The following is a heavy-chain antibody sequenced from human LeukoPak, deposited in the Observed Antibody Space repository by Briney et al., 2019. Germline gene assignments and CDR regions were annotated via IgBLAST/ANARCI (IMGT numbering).Heavy chain of an antibody. CDR3: ARFDQVSETAGGY. J-gene: IGHJ4*02. CDR1: GYTFTGYY. CDR2: INPNSGDT. D-gene: IGHD5/OR15-5a*01. V-gene: IGHV1-2*04. Sequence: ASVKVSCKASGYTFTGYYMHWVRQAPGQGLEWMGWINPNSGDTSYARILQGWVTLTRDTSISTAYMELSRLRPDDTAVYYCARFDQVSETAGGYWGQGTLVTVSS.